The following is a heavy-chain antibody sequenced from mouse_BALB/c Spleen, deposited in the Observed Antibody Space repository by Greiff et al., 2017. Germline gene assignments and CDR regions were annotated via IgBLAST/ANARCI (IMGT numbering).Heavy chain of an antibody. Sequence: VKLQESGAELVKPGASVKLSCKTSGYTFTSYWIQWVKQRPGQGLGWIGEIFPGTGTTYYNEKFKGKATLTIDTSSSTAYMQLSSLTSEDSAVYFCARGYGNYWGQGTTLTVSS. V-gene: IGHV1S132*01. J-gene: IGHJ2*01. D-gene: IGHD2-10*02. CDR3: ARGYGNY. CDR2: IFPGTGTT. CDR1: GYTFTSYW.